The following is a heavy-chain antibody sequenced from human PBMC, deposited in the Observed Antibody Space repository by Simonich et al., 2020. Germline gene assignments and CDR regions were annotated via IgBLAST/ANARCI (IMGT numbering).Heavy chain of an antibody. CDR2: IKSDGSST. D-gene: IGHD4-4*01. CDR3: ARDYSNYDAFDI. Sequence: EVQLVESGGGLVQPGGSLRLSCAASGFTFSGYWMHWVRQAPGKGGWWVSRIKSDGSSTSSPDSGKGRFTISRDNAKNTLYLQMNRLRAEDTAVYYCARDYSNYDAFDIWGQGTMVTVSS. J-gene: IGHJ3*02. V-gene: IGHV3-74*01. CDR1: GFTFSGYW.